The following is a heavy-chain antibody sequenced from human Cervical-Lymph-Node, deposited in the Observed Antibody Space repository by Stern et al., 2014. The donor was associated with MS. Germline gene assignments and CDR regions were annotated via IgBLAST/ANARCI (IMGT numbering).Heavy chain of an antibody. V-gene: IGHV3-30*04. J-gene: IGHJ4*02. CDR1: GFTFSRYS. CDR2: TTSKGDKT. Sequence: VQLLESGGGVVQPGGSLTLSCEASGFTFSRYSMHWVRQGPGKGLEWVAATTSKGDKTYHADSVKGRFIISRDNPKNTLHLHMNSLRVEDTADYYCARDGMGTSGSYSSFDYWGQGTLVTVSS. CDR3: ARDGMGTSGSYSSFDY. D-gene: IGHD3-10*01.